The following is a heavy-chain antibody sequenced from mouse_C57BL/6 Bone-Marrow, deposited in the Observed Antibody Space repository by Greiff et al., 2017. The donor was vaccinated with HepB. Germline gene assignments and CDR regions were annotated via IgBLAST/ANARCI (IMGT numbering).Heavy chain of an antibody. Sequence: VQLQQPGAELVMPGASVKLSCKASGYTFTSYWMHWVKQRPGQGLEWIGEIDPSDSYTNYNQKFKGKSTLTVDKSSSTAYMQLSSLTSDDSAVYYCAIWAGLDYWGQGTTLTVSS. V-gene: IGHV1-69*01. CDR1: GYTFTSYW. CDR2: IDPSDSYT. D-gene: IGHD3-3*01. CDR3: AIWAGLDY. J-gene: IGHJ2*01.